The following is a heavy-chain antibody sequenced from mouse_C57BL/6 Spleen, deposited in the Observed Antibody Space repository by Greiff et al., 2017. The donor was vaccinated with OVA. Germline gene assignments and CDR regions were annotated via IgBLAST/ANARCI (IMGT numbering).Heavy chain of an antibody. CDR3: ARVLRSAMDY. V-gene: IGHV5-16*01. CDR2: INYDGSST. D-gene: IGHD1-1*01. CDR1: GFTFSDYY. Sequence: EVQGVESEGGLVKPGSSMKLSCTASGFTFSDYYMAWVRQVPEKGLEWVANINYDGSSTYYLASLKSRFILSRDNAKNIPYLQMSSLKSEDTATYYSARVLRSAMDYWGQGTSVTVSS. J-gene: IGHJ4*01.